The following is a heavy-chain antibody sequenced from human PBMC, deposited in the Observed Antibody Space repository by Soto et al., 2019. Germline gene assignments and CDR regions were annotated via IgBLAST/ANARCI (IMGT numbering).Heavy chain of an antibody. Sequence: GASVKVSCKASGYTFTSYGISWVRQAPGQGPEWMGWISAYNGNTNYAQKLQGRVTMTTDTSTSTAYMELRSLRSDDTAVYYCARVREYDFWSGSPLYYYYYYMDVWGKGTTVTVSS. CDR3: ARVREYDFWSGSPLYYYYYYMDV. J-gene: IGHJ6*03. CDR2: ISAYNGNT. CDR1: GYTFTSYG. D-gene: IGHD3-3*01. V-gene: IGHV1-18*01.